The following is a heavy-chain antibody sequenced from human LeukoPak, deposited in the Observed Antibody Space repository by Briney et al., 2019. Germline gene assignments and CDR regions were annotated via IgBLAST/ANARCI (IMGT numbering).Heavy chain of an antibody. D-gene: IGHD6-13*01. CDR3: AKVSGIAAAAADAFDI. J-gene: IGHJ3*02. CDR1: GFTFSSYA. Sequence: GGSLRLSCAASGFTFSSYAMSWVRQAPGKGLEWVSAISGSGGSTDYADSVKGRFTISRDNSKNTLYLQMNSLRAEDTAVYYCAKVSGIAAAAADAFDIWGQGTMVTVSS. V-gene: IGHV3-23*01. CDR2: ISGSGGST.